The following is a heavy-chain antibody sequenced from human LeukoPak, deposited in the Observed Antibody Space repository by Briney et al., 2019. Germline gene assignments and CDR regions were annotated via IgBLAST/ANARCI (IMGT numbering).Heavy chain of an antibody. V-gene: IGHV1-18*01. Sequence: ASVKVSCEASGYTFTSYGISWVRQAPGQGLEWMGWISAYNGNTNYAQKLQGRVTMTTDTSTSTAYMELRSLRSDDTAVYYCARGDHIVVVTAPDYWGQGTLVTVSS. D-gene: IGHD2-21*02. J-gene: IGHJ4*02. CDR2: ISAYNGNT. CDR1: GYTFTSYG. CDR3: ARGDHIVVVTAPDY.